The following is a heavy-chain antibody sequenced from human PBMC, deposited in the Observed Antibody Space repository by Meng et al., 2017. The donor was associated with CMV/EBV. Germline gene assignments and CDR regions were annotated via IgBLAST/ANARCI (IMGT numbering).Heavy chain of an antibody. V-gene: IGHV3-30*02. CDR1: GFTFSSYG. D-gene: IGHD2-2*01. J-gene: IGHJ6*02. CDR3: AKVVRDIVVVPAAMGMDV. CDR2: IRYDGSNK. Sequence: GGPLRPPCAASGFTFSSYGMHWARQAPGKGLEWVAFIRYDGSNKYYADSVKGRFTISRDNSKNTLYLQMNSLRAEDTAVYYCAKVVRDIVVVPAAMGMDVWGRGTTVTVSS.